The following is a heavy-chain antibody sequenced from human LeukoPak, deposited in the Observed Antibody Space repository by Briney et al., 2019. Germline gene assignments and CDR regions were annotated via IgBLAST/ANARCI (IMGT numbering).Heavy chain of an antibody. CDR3: ARQSVRAIAIAVRPGNYFDY. CDR2: IYYSGNT. CDR1: GGSISSSSDY. D-gene: IGHD6-6*01. J-gene: IGHJ4*02. V-gene: IGHV4-39*01. Sequence: SETLSLTCTVSGGSISSSSDYWGWIRQPPGKGLEWIGSIYYSGNTYYNPSLKSRVTISLDTSKNQFSLKLSSVTAADTAVYYCARQSVRAIAIAVRPGNYFDYWGQGTLVTVSS.